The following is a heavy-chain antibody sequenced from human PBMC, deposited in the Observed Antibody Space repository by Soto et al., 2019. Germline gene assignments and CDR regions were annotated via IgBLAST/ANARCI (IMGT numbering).Heavy chain of an antibody. V-gene: IGHV5-51*01. CDR3: GRPGYVDYYGMDV. Sequence: GESLKISCKGSGYSFTSYWIGWVRQMPGKGLEWMGIIYPGDSDTRYSPSFQGQVTISADKSTSTAYLQWSSLKASDTAMYYCGRPGYVDYYGMDVWGQGTTVTVSS. CDR2: IYPGDSDT. D-gene: IGHD3-16*01. CDR1: GYSFTSYW. J-gene: IGHJ6*02.